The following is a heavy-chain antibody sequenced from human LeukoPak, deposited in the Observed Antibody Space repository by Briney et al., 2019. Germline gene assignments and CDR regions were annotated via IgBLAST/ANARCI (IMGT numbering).Heavy chain of an antibody. Sequence: GGSLRLSCTASGFTFSGYWMHWVRQAPRKGLVWVARINSDGFSITYADSVKGRFTISRDNSKNTLYLQMTSLRDDDTALYYCAVSYYCGGSACYSGLDYWGQGTLVTVSS. J-gene: IGHJ4*02. CDR1: GFTFSGYW. V-gene: IGHV3-74*03. CDR3: AVSYYCGGSACYSGLDY. D-gene: IGHD2-15*01. CDR2: INSDGFSI.